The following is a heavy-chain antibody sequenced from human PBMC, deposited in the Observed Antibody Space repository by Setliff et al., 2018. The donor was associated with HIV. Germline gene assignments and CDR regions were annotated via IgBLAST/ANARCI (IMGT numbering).Heavy chain of an antibody. Sequence: ASVKVSCKASGYIFTDYYMHWVRQAPGQGLEWMGRINPNSGGTNYAQKFQGRLTITWNTSISTAYMELGSLGFDDTAVYFCARTRSGGSSVYYYYYMDVWGQGTAVTVSS. CDR3: ARTRSGGSSVYYYYYMDV. D-gene: IGHD2-15*01. V-gene: IGHV1-2*06. CDR2: INPNSGGT. J-gene: IGHJ6*03. CDR1: GYIFTDYY.